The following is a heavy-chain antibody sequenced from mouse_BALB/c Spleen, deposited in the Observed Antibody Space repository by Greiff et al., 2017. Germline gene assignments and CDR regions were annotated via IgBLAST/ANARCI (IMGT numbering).Heavy chain of an antibody. D-gene: IGHD2-1*01. J-gene: IGHJ3*01. Sequence: EVQVVESGGGLVKPGGSLKLSCAASGFTFSSYAMSWVRQTPEKRLEWVASISSGGSTYYPDSVKGRFTISRDNARNILYLQMSSLRSEDTAMYYCARGGIYGNPLAYWGQGTLVTVSA. CDR1: GFTFSSYA. CDR2: ISSGGST. V-gene: IGHV5-6-5*01. CDR3: ARGGIYGNPLAY.